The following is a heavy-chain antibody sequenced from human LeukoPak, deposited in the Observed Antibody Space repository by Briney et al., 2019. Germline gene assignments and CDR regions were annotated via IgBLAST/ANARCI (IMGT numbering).Heavy chain of an antibody. D-gene: IGHD4-17*01. CDR2: IYYSGST. J-gene: IGHJ4*02. Sequence: SETLSLTCTVSGGSIRSDDYYWSWIRQPPGKGLEWIGCIYYSGSTYYNPSLKSRVTISVDTSKNQFSLKLSSVTAADTAVYYCARGDGDYDYFDYWGQGTLVTVSS. CDR3: ARGDGDYDYFDY. V-gene: IGHV4-30-4*01. CDR1: GGSIRSDDYY.